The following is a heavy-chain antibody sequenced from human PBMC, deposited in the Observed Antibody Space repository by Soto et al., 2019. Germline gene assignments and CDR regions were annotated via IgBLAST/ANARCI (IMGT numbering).Heavy chain of an antibody. CDR1: GHTLNDLS. CDR3: ATDRAYVVGTHLIKYLDY. CDR2: FDVEDGET. D-gene: IGHD5-12*01. Sequence: QVQLIQSGAEVKNPGASVKVSCKVSGHTLNDLSIPWVRQAPGKGLEWMGGFDVEDGETVYAQQFQGRLTMTDDTSTDTAYMELSRLRSDDTAVYYCATDRAYVVGTHLIKYLDYWGQGTLVSVSS. V-gene: IGHV1-24*01. J-gene: IGHJ4*02.